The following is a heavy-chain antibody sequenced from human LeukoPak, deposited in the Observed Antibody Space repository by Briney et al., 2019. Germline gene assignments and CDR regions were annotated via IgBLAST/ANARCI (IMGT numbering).Heavy chain of an antibody. Sequence: GGSLRLSCAASGLTVNSNYMSWVRQAPGEGLEWVSVIYSGGTTYYADSVKGRFTISRDNSKNTLSLQMESLRADDTAVYYCARDRGGTSGMDVWGKGTTVTVSS. V-gene: IGHV3-53*01. J-gene: IGHJ6*03. CDR3: ARDRGGTSGMDV. D-gene: IGHD4-23*01. CDR1: GLTVNSNY. CDR2: IYSGGTT.